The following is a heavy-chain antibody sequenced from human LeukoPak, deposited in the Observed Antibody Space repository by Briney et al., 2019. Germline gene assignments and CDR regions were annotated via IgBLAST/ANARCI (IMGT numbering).Heavy chain of an antibody. CDR2: ISGSGGST. CDR1: GSTISSYA. CDR3: AKDRIAAAPYRYFDY. J-gene: IGHJ4*02. D-gene: IGHD6-13*01. Sequence: PGGSLRLSCAASGSTISSYAMSWVRQAPGKGLEWVSAISGSGGSTYYADSVKGRFTISRDNSKNTLYLQMNSLRAEDTAVYYCAKDRIAAAPYRYFDYWGQGTLVTVSS. V-gene: IGHV3-23*01.